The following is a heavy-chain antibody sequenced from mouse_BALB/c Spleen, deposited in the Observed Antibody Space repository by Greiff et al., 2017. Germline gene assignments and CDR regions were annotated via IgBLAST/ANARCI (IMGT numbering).Heavy chain of an antibody. CDR2: ISNLAYSI. CDR1: GFTFSDYG. D-gene: IGHD4-1*01. CDR3: ARGNWDVERYFDY. J-gene: IGHJ2*01. Sequence: DVMLVESGGGLVQPGGSRKLSCAASGFTFSDYGMAWVRQAPGKGPEWVAFISNLAYSIYYADTVTGRFTISRENAKNTLYLEMSSLRSEDTAMYYCARGNWDVERYFDYWGQGTTLTVSS. V-gene: IGHV5-15*02.